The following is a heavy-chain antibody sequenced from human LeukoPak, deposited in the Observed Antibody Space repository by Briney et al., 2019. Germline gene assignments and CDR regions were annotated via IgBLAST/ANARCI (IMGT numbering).Heavy chain of an antibody. Sequence: GGSLRLSCAASGFSNYAMAWVRQAPGKGLEWVSAISGDGSATYYGNSVKGRFTISRDNSRNTMYLQMNSLRVEDTAVYYCVKDYQVGNSPAFGDYWGQGTLVTISS. J-gene: IGHJ4*02. CDR3: VKDYQVGNSPAFGDY. CDR2: ISGDGSAT. D-gene: IGHD1-26*01. V-gene: IGHV3-23*01. CDR1: GFSNYA.